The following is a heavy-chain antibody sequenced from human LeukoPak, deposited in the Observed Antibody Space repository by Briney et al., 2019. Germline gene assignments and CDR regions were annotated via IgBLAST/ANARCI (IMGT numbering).Heavy chain of an antibody. CDR1: GYTFTSYY. D-gene: IGHD4-17*01. Sequence: ASVKVSCKASGYTFTSYYMHWVRQAPGQGLEWMGIINPSGGSTSYAQKFQGRVTMTRDTSISTAYMELSSLTSDDTAVYYCARWNGDFDDYWGQGTLVTVSS. CDR2: INPSGGST. CDR3: ARWNGDFDDY. V-gene: IGHV1-46*01. J-gene: IGHJ4*02.